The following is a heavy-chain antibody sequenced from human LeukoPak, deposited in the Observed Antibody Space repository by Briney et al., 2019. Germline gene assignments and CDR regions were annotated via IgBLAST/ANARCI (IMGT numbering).Heavy chain of an antibody. D-gene: IGHD6-13*01. J-gene: IGHJ6*03. CDR3: ARDALYSSSWYYYYYMDV. Sequence: GGSLRLSCAASGFTFSSYGMHWVRQAPGKGLEYVSAISTNGGSTYYANSVKGRFTISRGNSKNTLYLQMGSLRPEDTAIYYCARDALYSSSWYYYYYMDVWGIGTTVTVSS. CDR1: GFTFSSYG. CDR2: ISTNGGST. V-gene: IGHV3-64*01.